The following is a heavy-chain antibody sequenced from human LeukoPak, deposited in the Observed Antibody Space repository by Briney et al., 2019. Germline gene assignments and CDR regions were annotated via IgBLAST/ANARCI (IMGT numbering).Heavy chain of an antibody. D-gene: IGHD5-12*01. Sequence: ASVKVSCKAPGYTFTGYYMHWVRQAPGQGLEWMGWISPNSGDTNYAQKFQGRVTMTRDTSIRTAYSELSGLRSDDTAVYYCAKNPYEYYFDYWGQGTLVTVSS. CDR2: ISPNSGDT. V-gene: IGHV1-2*02. CDR3: AKNPYEYYFDY. CDR1: GYTFTGYY. J-gene: IGHJ4*02.